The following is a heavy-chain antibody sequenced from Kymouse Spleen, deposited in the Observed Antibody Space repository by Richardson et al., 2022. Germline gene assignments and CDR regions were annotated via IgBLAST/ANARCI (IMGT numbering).Heavy chain of an antibody. Sequence: QVQLQESGPGLVKPSQTLSLTCTVSGGSISSGGYYWSWIRQHPGKGLEWIGYIYYSGSTYYNPSLKSRVTISVDTSKNQFSLKLSSVTAADTAVYYCARDYDSSGYYSYYYYYYGMDVWGQGTTVTVSS. D-gene: IGHD3-22*01. J-gene: IGHJ6*02. CDR3: ARDYDSSGYYSYYYYYYGMDV. V-gene: IGHV4-31*03. CDR1: GGSISSGGYY. CDR2: IYYSGST.